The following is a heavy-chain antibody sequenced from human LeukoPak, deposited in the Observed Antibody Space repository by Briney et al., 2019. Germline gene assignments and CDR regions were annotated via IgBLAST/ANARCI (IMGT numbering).Heavy chain of an antibody. V-gene: IGHV1-2*02. Sequence: ASVKVSCKASGYTFTGYYMHWVRQAPGQGLEWMGWIDPNSGGTNYAQKFQGRVTMTRDTSISTAYMELSRLRSDDTAVYYCARPAMVSVQGLPDYWGQGTLVTVSS. CDR3: ARPAMVSVQGLPDY. CDR1: GYTFTGYY. J-gene: IGHJ4*02. CDR2: IDPNSGGT. D-gene: IGHD5-18*01.